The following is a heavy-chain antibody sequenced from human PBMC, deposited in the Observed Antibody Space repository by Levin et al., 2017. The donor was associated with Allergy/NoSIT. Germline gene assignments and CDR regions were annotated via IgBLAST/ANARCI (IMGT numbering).Heavy chain of an antibody. Sequence: GESLKISCAASGFTFRDYYMSWIRQAPGKGLELVSYISGTSSAIIYADSVKGRFTISRDNAQNSLYLQMNSLRAEDTAVYFCARGPFAAAAHYWGQGTLVTVSS. V-gene: IGHV3-11*05. CDR1: GFTFRDYY. J-gene: IGHJ4*02. D-gene: IGHD6-13*01. CDR2: ISGTSSAI. CDR3: ARGPFAAAAHY.